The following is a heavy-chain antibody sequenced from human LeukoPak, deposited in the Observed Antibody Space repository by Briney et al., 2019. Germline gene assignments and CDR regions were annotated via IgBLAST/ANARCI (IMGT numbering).Heavy chain of an antibody. CDR1: GFTVSNNY. V-gene: IGHV3-66*01. CDR2: IYSGGST. J-gene: IGHJ6*03. Sequence: PGGSLRLSCAATGFTVSNNYMSWVRQAPGRELEWVSVIYSGGSTDYADSVKGRFTISRDNSKNTLYLQMNNLRAEDTAVYYCARDGSDSSGERYYYYYMDVWGKGTTVTVSS. CDR3: ARDGSDSSGERYYYYYMDV. D-gene: IGHD3-22*01.